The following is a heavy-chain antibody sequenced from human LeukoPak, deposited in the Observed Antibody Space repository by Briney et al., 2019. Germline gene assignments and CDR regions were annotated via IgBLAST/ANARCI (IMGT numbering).Heavy chain of an antibody. CDR3: ARGPYSSGWYGAFDI. D-gene: IGHD6-19*01. Sequence: SETLSLTCAVYGGSFSGYYWSWIRQPPGKGLEWIGEINHSGSTNYNPSLKSRVTISVDTSKNQFSLKLSSVTAADTAVYYCARGPYSSGWYGAFDIWGQGTVVTVSS. CDR2: INHSGST. CDR1: GGSFSGYY. V-gene: IGHV4-34*01. J-gene: IGHJ3*02.